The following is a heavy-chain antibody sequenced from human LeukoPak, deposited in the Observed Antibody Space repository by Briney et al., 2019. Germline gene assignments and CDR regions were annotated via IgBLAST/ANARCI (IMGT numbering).Heavy chain of an antibody. J-gene: IGHJ5*02. Sequence: ASVKVSCKASGYTFTGYYMHWVRQAPGQGLEWMGWINPNSGGTNYAQKFQGRVTMTRDTSISTAYMELSRLRSDDTAVYYCARGVGIVVVVAATGWFDPWGRGTLVTVSS. CDR1: GYTFTGYY. CDR2: INPNSGGT. V-gene: IGHV1-2*02. CDR3: ARGVGIVVVVAATGWFDP. D-gene: IGHD2-15*01.